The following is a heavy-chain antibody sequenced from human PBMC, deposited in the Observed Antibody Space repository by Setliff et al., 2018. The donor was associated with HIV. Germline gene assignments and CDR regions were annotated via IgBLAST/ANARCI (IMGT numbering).Heavy chain of an antibody. CDR2: MNPNSGVS. CDR1: GHTFTNYD. D-gene: IGHD3-10*01. V-gene: IGHV1-8*01. Sequence: ASVKVSCKPPGHTFTNYDIHWMRRAPGQGLEWMGWMNPNSGVSGYALKFHDRVTITRDTSITTLYMELSSLTSEDTAVYYCARGKGVGGVIITGGLDVWGQGTTGTVSS. J-gene: IGHJ6*02. CDR3: ARGKGVGGVIITGGLDV.